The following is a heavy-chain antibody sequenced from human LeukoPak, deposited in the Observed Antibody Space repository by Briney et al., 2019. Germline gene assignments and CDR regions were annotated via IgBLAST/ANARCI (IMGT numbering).Heavy chain of an antibody. CDR3: ARVDYGDYFFDY. V-gene: IGHV3-13*01. J-gene: IGHJ4*02. Sequence: PGGSLRLSCAASGFTFGSYDMHWVRQATGKGLEWVSAIGTAGDTYYPGSVKGRFTISGENAKNSLYLQMNSLRAEDTAVYYCARVDYGDYFFDYWGQGTLVTVSS. D-gene: IGHD4-17*01. CDR1: GFTFGSYD. CDR2: IGTAGDT.